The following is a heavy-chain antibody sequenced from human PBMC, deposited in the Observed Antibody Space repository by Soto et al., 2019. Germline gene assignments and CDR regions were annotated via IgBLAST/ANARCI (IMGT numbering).Heavy chain of an antibody. D-gene: IGHD3-16*02. Sequence: GSLRLSCAASWLSFRSHWMTWVRQCPGKGLEWAANINQDGSEKHYVDSVKGRFTISRNNAENSLSLQMNSLRADDTAVYYCARDHEVTGIIWEYWGQGSLVTVSS. CDR3: ARDHEVTGIIWEY. V-gene: IGHV3-7*01. CDR1: WLSFRSHW. CDR2: INQDGSEK. J-gene: IGHJ4*02.